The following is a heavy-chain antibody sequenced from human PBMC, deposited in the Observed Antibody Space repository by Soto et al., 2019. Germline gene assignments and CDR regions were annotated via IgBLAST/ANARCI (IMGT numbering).Heavy chain of an antibody. V-gene: IGHV4-59*01. CDR2: VYNSGST. CDR1: GGSISSNY. CDR3: ARYCGEAVARYTLDN. D-gene: IGHD2-21*01. J-gene: IGHJ4*02. Sequence: PSETLSLTCTVSGGSISSNYWTWIRQPPGKGLEWIGYVYNSGSTNYNPSLKSRVTISEDTSKSQFSLKVNSMTAADTAVYYCARYCGEAVARYTLDNWGQGILVTVSS.